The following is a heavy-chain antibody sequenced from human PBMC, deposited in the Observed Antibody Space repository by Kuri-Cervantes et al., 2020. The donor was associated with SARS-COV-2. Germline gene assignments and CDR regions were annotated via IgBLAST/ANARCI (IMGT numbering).Heavy chain of an antibody. CDR3: ARDVAVVPAAMVPKYFQH. Sequence: ASVKVSCKASGYTFTSYGISWVRQAPGQGLEWMGWISAYNGNTNYAQKLQGRVTMTTDTSTSTAYMELRSLRSDDTAVYYCARDVAVVPAAMVPKYFQHWGQGTLVTVSS. CDR1: GYTFTSYG. V-gene: IGHV1-18*01. CDR2: ISAYNGNT. J-gene: IGHJ1*01. D-gene: IGHD2-2*01.